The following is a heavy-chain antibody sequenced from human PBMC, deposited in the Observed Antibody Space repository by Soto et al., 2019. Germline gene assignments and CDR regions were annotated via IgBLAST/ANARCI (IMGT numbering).Heavy chain of an antibody. V-gene: IGHV4-59*01. J-gene: IGHJ4*02. CDR1: GGSISSYY. CDR2: IYYSGST. CDR3: ATHSYGDLDY. D-gene: IGHD4-17*01. Sequence: QVQLQESGPGLVKPSETLSLTCTVSGGSISSYYWSWIRQPPGKGLEWIGYIYYSGSTNSNPSLKRRVTISVDTSRNQFSLKLSSVTAADTAVYFCATHSYGDLDYWGQGALVTVSS.